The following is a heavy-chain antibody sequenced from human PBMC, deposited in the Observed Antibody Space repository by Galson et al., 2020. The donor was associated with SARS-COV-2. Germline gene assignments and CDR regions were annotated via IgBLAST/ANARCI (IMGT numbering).Heavy chain of an antibody. J-gene: IGHJ6*02. D-gene: IGHD4-17*01. V-gene: IGHV2-5*02. CDR2: IYWDDDK. Sequence: SGPTLVKPTQTLTLTCTFSGFSLTASGVGVGWTRQPPGKVLEWLALIYWDDDKRHSPSLKSRLTITKDTSKDQVVLTMTNKDPVDTGTYYCAHSYGDYELGYYYGMDVWGQGTTVTVSS. CDR3: AHSYGDYELGYYYGMDV. CDR1: GFSLTASGVG.